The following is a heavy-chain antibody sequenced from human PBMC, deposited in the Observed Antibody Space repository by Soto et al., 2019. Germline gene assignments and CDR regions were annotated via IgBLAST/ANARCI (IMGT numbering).Heavy chain of an antibody. J-gene: IGHJ4*02. D-gene: IGHD6-19*01. CDR3: ARGGSSGWYVFDY. CDR1: GFSFTSSW. Sequence: EVVLVQSGAEVKKPGESLRISCKGSGFSFTSSWITWVRQMPGKGLEWMGRVDPSDSDAIYSPSFQGHVTISADKSISTAYLQWSSLKASDNATYYCARGGSSGWYVFDYWGQGTLVTVSS. V-gene: IGHV5-10-1*01. CDR2: VDPSDSDA.